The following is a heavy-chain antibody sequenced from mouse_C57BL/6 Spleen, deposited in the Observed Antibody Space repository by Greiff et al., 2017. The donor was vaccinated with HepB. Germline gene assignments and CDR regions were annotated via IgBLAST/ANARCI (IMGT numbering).Heavy chain of an antibody. CDR2: IDPYDSYT. CDR1: GYTFTSYW. Sequence: QVQLQQPGAELVMPGASVKLSCKASGYTFTSYWMHWVKQRPGQGLEWIGEIDPYDSYTNYNQKFKGKSTLTVDKSSSTAYMQLSSLTSEDSAVYSCARWTTVVDRGYFDVWGTGTTVTVSS. CDR3: ARWTTVVDRGYFDV. V-gene: IGHV1-69*01. D-gene: IGHD1-1*01. J-gene: IGHJ1*03.